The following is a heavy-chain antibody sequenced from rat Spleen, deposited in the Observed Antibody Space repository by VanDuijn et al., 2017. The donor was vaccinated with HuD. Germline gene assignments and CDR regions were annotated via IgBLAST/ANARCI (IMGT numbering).Heavy chain of an antibody. J-gene: IGHJ2*01. CDR2: ISTGGDT. Sequence: EVRLVESGGGLVRPGRSLKLSCAASGFTFSNYYMAWVRQAPTKGLEWVAYISTGGDTYYRDSMKGRFTISRDNVKSTLYLEMDSLRSEDTATYYCTTGVYPGNFDYWGQGVMVTVSS. V-gene: IGHV5-27*01. D-gene: IGHD1-4*01. CDR1: GFTFSNYY. CDR3: TTGVYPGNFDY.